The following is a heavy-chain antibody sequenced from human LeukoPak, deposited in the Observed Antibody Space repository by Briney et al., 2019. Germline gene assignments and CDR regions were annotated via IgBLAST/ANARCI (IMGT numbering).Heavy chain of an antibody. CDR2: INPNSGGT. J-gene: IGHJ3*02. Sequence: ASVKVSCKASGYTFTGYYMHWGRQAPGQGLEWMGRINPNSGGTNYAQKFQGRVTMTRDTSISTAYMELSRLRSDDTAVYYCASLDPYDYVWGSYAFDIWGQGTMVTVSS. V-gene: IGHV1-2*06. D-gene: IGHD3-16*01. CDR3: ASLDPYDYVWGSYAFDI. CDR1: GYTFTGYY.